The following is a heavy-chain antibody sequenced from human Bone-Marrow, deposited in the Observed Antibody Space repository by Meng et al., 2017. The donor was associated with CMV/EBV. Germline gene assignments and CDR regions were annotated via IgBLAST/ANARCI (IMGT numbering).Heavy chain of an antibody. CDR2: ISYDGSTE. CDR1: SGFTLSGYA. J-gene: IGHJ6*02. Sequence: GESLKISCVASSGFTLSGYAMHWVRQAPGKGLEWLALISYDGSTEYHADAVRGRFSISRDNSKNTLYVHMNSLRPEDTAIYYCARDVTTLGYSGMDVWGQGTTVTVPS. CDR3: ARDVTTLGYSGMDV. V-gene: IGHV3-30*04. D-gene: IGHD4-23*01.